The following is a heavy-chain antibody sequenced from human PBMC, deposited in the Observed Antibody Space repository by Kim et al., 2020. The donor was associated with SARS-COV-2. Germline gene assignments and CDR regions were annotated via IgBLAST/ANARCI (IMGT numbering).Heavy chain of an antibody. CDR3: ARAGYSGSYYQTDLNWFDP. D-gene: IGHD1-26*01. CDR2: IIPIFGTA. Sequence: SVKVSCKASGGTFSSYAISWVRQAPGQGLEWMGGIIPIFGTANYAQKFQGRVTITADESTSTAYMELSSLRSEDTAVYYCARAGYSGSYYQTDLNWFDPWGQGTLVTVSS. J-gene: IGHJ5*02. V-gene: IGHV1-69*13. CDR1: GGTFSSYA.